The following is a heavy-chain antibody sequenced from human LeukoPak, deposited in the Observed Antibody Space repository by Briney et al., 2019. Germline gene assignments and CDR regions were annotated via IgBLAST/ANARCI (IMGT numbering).Heavy chain of an antibody. V-gene: IGHV3-23*01. CDR2: MSTSRSCT. CDR3: ATNIDGMYW. Sequence: GGSLSLSCAASGFTFTTYAMTRVRQAPGKGLEWVSSMSTSRSCTYYADSVKGRFTISRDNSKSTLYLQMNSLRAEETAVYYCATNIDGMYWWGQGTLVIVSS. D-gene: IGHD5-12*01. J-gene: IGHJ4*02. CDR1: GFTFTTYA.